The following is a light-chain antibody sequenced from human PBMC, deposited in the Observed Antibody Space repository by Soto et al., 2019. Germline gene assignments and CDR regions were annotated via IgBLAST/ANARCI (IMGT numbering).Light chain of an antibody. J-gene: IGLJ2*01. V-gene: IGLV2-14*01. CDR3: SSFTTSSTLVV. CDR2: DVS. CDR1: SSDVGRYNF. Sequence: QSALTQPASVSGSPGQSITISCTGTSSDVGRYNFVSWYQQYPGTAPKLLICDVSSRPSGVSNRFSGSKSGNTASLTISGLQPEDEADYYCSSFTTSSTLVVFGGGTKLTVL.